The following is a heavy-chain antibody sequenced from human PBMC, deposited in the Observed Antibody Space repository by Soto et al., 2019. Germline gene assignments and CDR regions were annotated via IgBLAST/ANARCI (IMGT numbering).Heavy chain of an antibody. CDR2: IYSFGNT. Sequence: QVQLQESGPGLVKPSQTLSLTCSVSGGPVNSGAFYWGWIRQSPGKGLECLGYIYSFGNTFYNPSLKSRVTISLDTSKNQFSLRLTSVIAADTAIYYCARVMGDGSGNFWWFDVWGQGTLVTVSS. V-gene: IGHV4-31*03. D-gene: IGHD3-10*01. CDR1: GGPVNSGAFY. CDR3: ARVMGDGSGNFWWFDV. J-gene: IGHJ5*02.